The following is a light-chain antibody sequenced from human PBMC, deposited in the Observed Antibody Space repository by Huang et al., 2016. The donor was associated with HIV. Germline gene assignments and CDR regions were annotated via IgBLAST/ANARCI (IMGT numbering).Light chain of an antibody. V-gene: IGKV3-11*01. CDR2: DVS. Sequence: EIVLTQSPVTRSLSPGDRATLSCRASQSIGTYLAWYQQKSGQAPRLLIYDVSNRAAGVPARFSASGSETDFTLTIASLDPDDFAIYHCQQRSKWPLTFGGGTKVEMK. J-gene: IGKJ4*01. CDR3: QQRSKWPLT. CDR1: QSIGTY.